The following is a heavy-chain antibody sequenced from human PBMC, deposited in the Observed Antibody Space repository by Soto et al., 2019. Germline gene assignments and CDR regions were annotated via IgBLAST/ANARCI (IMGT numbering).Heavy chain of an antibody. Sequence: EASVKVSCKASGYTFTNYGFSWVRQAPGQGLEWMGLISGYNGNTNYAERLQGRVTMTTDASTSTAYMELKSLRYDDTAVYYCAREGQLGYWGQGTPVTVSS. CDR2: ISGYNGNT. CDR1: GYTFTNYG. J-gene: IGHJ4*02. D-gene: IGHD6-6*01. V-gene: IGHV1-18*01. CDR3: AREGQLGY.